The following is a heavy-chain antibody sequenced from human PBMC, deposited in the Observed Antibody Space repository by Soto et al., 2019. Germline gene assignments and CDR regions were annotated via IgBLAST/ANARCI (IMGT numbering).Heavy chain of an antibody. D-gene: IGHD3-10*01. Sequence: QVQLQESGPGLVKPSETLSLTCTVSGGSISSYYWSWIRQPPGKGLKWIGYIYYSGSTNYNPSLKSRVTISVDTSKNQFSLKLSSVTAADTAVYYCARHRLWFGELFFDYWGQGTLVTVSS. CDR1: GGSISSYY. CDR3: ARHRLWFGELFFDY. CDR2: IYYSGST. V-gene: IGHV4-59*08. J-gene: IGHJ4*02.